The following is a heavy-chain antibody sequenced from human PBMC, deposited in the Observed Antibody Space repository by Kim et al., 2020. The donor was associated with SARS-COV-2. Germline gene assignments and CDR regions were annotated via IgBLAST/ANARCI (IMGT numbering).Heavy chain of an antibody. CDR1: GFTFSSYA. J-gene: IGHJ2*01. Sequence: GGSLRLSCAASGFTFSSYAMHWVRQAPGKGLEWVALISYDGSNKYYADSVKGRFTISRDNSKNTLYLQMNSLRAEDTAVYYCAREVGRLFYDSSGTRGYFDLWGRGTLVTVSS. V-gene: IGHV3-30*04. D-gene: IGHD3-22*01. CDR3: AREVGRLFYDSSGTRGYFDL. CDR2: ISYDGSNK.